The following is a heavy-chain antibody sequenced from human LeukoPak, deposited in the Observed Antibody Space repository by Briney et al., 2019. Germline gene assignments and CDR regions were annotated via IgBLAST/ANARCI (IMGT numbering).Heavy chain of an antibody. V-gene: IGHV3-30*02. D-gene: IGHD4-23*01. Sequence: GGSLRLSCAASGFTLSSYGMHWVRQAPGKGLEWVAFIRYDGSNKYYADSVKGRFTISRDNSKNTLYLQMNSLRAEDTAVYYCAKEALPNSFYFDYWGQGALVTVSS. CDR1: GFTLSSYG. CDR2: IRYDGSNK. J-gene: IGHJ4*02. CDR3: AKEALPNSFYFDY.